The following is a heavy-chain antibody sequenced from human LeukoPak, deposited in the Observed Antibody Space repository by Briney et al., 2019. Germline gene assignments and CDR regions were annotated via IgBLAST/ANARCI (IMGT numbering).Heavy chain of an antibody. CDR3: ARAKFSSNWYYFDY. CDR1: GFIVSSNY. Sequence: GGSLRLSCAASGFIVSSNYMTWVRQAPGKGLEWVSVIYSGGSTYYADPVKGRFTISRDNSKNTLYLQMNSLRAEDTAVYYCARAKFSSNWYYFDYWGQGTLVTVSS. V-gene: IGHV3-53*01. D-gene: IGHD6-13*01. CDR2: IYSGGST. J-gene: IGHJ4*02.